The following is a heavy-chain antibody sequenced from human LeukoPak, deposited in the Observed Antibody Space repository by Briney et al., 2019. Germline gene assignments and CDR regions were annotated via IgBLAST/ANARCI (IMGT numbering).Heavy chain of an antibody. V-gene: IGHV4-4*09. D-gene: IGHD7-27*01. CDR2: IFTSGTT. CDR3: ARHGGWGNNWFDP. Sequence: SETLSLTCTVSGGSISGYYWNWIRQPPGKGLEWIGYIFTSGTTNYDPSLRGRLTMSVDTSKNQFSLNLSSVTAADTAVYYCARHGGWGNNWFDPWGQGTLVTVSS. CDR1: GGSISGYY. J-gene: IGHJ5*02.